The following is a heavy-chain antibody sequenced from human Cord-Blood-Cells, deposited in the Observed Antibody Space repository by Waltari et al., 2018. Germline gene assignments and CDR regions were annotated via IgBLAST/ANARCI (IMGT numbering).Heavy chain of an antibody. J-gene: IGHJ3*02. CDR1: GFTFDDYA. Sequence: SGFTFDDYAMHWVRQAPGKGLEWVSGISWNSGSIGYADSVKGRFTISRDNAKNSLYLQMNSLRAEDTALYYCAKDKRYSSSSMGAFDIWGQGTMVTVSS. CDR2: ISWNSGSI. CDR3: AKDKRYSSSSMGAFDI. D-gene: IGHD6-6*01. V-gene: IGHV3-9*01.